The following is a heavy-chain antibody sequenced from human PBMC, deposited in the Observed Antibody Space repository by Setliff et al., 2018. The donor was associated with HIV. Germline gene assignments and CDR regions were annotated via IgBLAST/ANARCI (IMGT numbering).Heavy chain of an antibody. J-gene: IGHJ4*02. Sequence: PSETLSLTCTVPGGLISSGSYYWSWVRQPAGKGLEWIGRAYISESSHYNPSLKSRVTISVDTSKDQFSLKLNSVTAADTAIYYCARRIYGNNPYFDYWSQGTLVTVSS. CDR1: GGLISSGSYY. CDR3: ARRIYGNNPYFDY. CDR2: AYISESS. V-gene: IGHV4-61*02. D-gene: IGHD4-17*01.